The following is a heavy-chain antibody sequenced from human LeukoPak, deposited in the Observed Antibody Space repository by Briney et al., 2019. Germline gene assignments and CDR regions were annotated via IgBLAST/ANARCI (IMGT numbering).Heavy chain of an antibody. J-gene: IGHJ6*03. V-gene: IGHV3-43*02. Sequence: GGFLRLSCAASGFTFDDYAMHWVRQAPGKGLEWVSLISGDGGSTYYADSVKGRFTISRDNSKNSLYLQMNSLRTEDTALYYCAKASIGYSSSWYVYSNYYYYMDVWGKGTTVTVSS. CDR2: ISGDGGST. D-gene: IGHD6-13*01. CDR1: GFTFDDYA. CDR3: AKASIGYSSSWYVYSNYYYYMDV.